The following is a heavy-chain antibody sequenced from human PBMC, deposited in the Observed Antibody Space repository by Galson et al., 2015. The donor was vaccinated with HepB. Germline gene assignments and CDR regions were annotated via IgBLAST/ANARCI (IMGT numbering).Heavy chain of an antibody. J-gene: IGHJ4*02. D-gene: IGHD6-13*01. CDR3: AKDWAIAAAGTIDY. V-gene: IGHV3-23*01. CDR1: GFTFSSYA. Sequence: SLRLSCAASGFTFSSYAMSWVRQAPGKGLEWVSAISGSGGSTYYADSVKGRFTISRDNPKNTLYLQMNSLRAEDTAVYHCAKDWAIAAAGTIDYWGQGTLVTVSS. CDR2: ISGSGGST.